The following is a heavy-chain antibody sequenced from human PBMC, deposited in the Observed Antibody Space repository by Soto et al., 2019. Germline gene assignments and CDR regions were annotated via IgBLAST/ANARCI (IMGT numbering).Heavy chain of an antibody. V-gene: IGHV1-69*02. CDR3: ASPSGGSCYGTQRCAFDI. D-gene: IGHD2-15*01. CDR2: IIPILGIA. Sequence: GASVKVSCKASGGTFSSYTISWVRQAPGQGLEWMGRIIPILGIANYAQKFQGRVTITADKSTSTAYMELSSLRSEDTAVYYCASPSGGSCYGTQRCAFDIWGQGTMVTVSS. CDR1: GGTFSSYT. J-gene: IGHJ3*02.